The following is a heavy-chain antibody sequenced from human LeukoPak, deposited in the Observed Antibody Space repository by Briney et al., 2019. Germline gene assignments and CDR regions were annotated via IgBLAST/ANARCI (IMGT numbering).Heavy chain of an antibody. D-gene: IGHD3-3*01. V-gene: IGHV3-21*01. Sequence: GGSLRLSCAASGFTFSSYTMNWVRQAPGKGREGVSSISSSSSLIYYADSVKGRFTISRDNANNSLYLQMNSLRAEDTAVYYCARDSLTIFGVVFDYWGQGILVTVSS. CDR1: GFTFSSYT. J-gene: IGHJ4*02. CDR2: ISSSSSLI. CDR3: ARDSLTIFGVVFDY.